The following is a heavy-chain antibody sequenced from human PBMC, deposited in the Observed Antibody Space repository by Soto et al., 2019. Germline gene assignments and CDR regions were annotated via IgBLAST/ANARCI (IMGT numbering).Heavy chain of an antibody. V-gene: IGHV1-46*01. CDR2: INPRGGST. Sequence: QVQLVQSGAEMKKPGASVKVSCNASGYTLSDYLMHWVRQAPGQGLEWMGTINPRGGSTRYAEKFQGRVTMTSDTSTSTIFLELSSLRSDDTAVFYCARGSGSFVYGMDVWGQGTTVTVSS. D-gene: IGHD3-10*01. J-gene: IGHJ6*02. CDR1: GYTLSDYL. CDR3: ARGSGSFVYGMDV.